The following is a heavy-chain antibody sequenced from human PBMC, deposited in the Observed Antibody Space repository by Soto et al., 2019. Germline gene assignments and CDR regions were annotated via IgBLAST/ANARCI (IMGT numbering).Heavy chain of an antibody. Sequence: GGSLRLSCAASGFTFISYAMHWVRQAPGKGLEWVAVISYDGSTIYYADSVKGRFSISRDNSKNTLHLEMHNLRPEDTDVYYRVKVGGSRSWYRFYFDYWGQGTLVTVSS. D-gene: IGHD6-13*01. J-gene: IGHJ4*02. V-gene: IGHV3-30*18. CDR1: GFTFISYA. CDR3: VKVGGSRSWYRFYFDY. CDR2: ISYDGSTI.